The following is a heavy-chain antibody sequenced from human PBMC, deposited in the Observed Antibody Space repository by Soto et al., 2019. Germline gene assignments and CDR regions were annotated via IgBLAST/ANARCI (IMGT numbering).Heavy chain of an antibody. CDR2: IYYSGST. CDR1: GGSISSGDYY. Sequence: QVQLQESGPGLVKPSQTLSLTCTVSGGSISSGDYYWSWIRQPPGKGLEWIGYIYYSGSTYYNPSLKSRVTISVDTSKNQFSLKLSSVTAADTAVYYCARVGDVTPGYDTKQGRGINWYFDLWGRGTLVTVSS. CDR3: ARVGDVTPGYDTKQGRGINWYFDL. J-gene: IGHJ2*01. D-gene: IGHD3-10*01. V-gene: IGHV4-30-4*01.